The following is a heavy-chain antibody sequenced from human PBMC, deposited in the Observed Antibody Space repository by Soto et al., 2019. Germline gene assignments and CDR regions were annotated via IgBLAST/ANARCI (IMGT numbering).Heavy chain of an antibody. CDR2: MSGDATSK. CDR1: GLTFSTSI. J-gene: IGHJ1*01. V-gene: IGHV3-30-3*01. D-gene: IGHD3-22*01. CDR3: AGEEDSSGRAGTFQH. Sequence: QVQFVESGGDLVQPGRSLRLSCAASGLTFSTSIMHWVRQTPGKGLEWIAVMSGDATSKIYTDSLKGRITISRDNSKNTLYLERNSLTAEDTVVYYGAGEEDSSGRAGTFQHWGQGTLVIVSA.